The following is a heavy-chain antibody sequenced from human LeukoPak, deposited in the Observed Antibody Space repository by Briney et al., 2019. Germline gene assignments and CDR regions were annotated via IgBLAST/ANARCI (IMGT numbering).Heavy chain of an antibody. CDR1: GFTLSSYG. V-gene: IGHV3-33*01. Sequence: GGSLRLSCAASGFTLSSYGMHWVRQAPGKGLEWVAVIWYDGSNKEYADSVKGRFTISRDNSKNTLYLEMNSLRAEDTAAYYCARENGHFDYWGQGTLVTVSS. CDR2: IWYDGSNK. J-gene: IGHJ4*02. D-gene: IGHD2-8*01. CDR3: ARENGHFDY.